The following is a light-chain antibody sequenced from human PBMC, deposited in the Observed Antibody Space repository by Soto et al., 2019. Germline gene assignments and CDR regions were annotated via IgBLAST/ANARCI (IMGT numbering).Light chain of an antibody. CDR2: GAS. Sequence: ILLTQSPGTLSLSPGERATLSCRASQSVSSSYLAWYQQKPGQPPRLLIYGASSRATGIPERFSGSGSGTDFTLTISRLEPEDFEVFYCQHYDSLPTTFGQGTRLEIK. V-gene: IGKV3-20*01. CDR1: QSVSSSY. J-gene: IGKJ5*01. CDR3: QHYDSLPTT.